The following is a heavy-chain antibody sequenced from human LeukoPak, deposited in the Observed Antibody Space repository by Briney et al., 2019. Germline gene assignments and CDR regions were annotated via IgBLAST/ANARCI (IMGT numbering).Heavy chain of an antibody. CDR3: ARGAGGFWSGYYRRDYYYYYYMDV. Sequence: SVKVSCKASGGTFSNYPISWVRQAPGQGLEWMGGTIPIFGTADYAPKFQGRVTITTDESTSTAYMELSSLRSEDTAVYYCARGAGGFWSGYYRRDYYYYYYMDVWGKGTTVTVSS. CDR1: GGTFSNYP. J-gene: IGHJ6*03. V-gene: IGHV1-69*05. CDR2: TIPIFGTA. D-gene: IGHD3-3*01.